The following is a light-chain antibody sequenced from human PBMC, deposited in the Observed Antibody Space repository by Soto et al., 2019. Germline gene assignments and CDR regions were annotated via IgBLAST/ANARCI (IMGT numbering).Light chain of an antibody. V-gene: IGKV3-20*01. Sequence: EILLTQSPSTLSLSPGEGVTLSCRASQSVTVNSLAWYQQKPGPAPRLLISAAPTRDTAVPDRFTGSGSGTDFALTISRLEPEDFAVYYCQQYGDSPLTFGPGTKVDLE. CDR3: QQYGDSPLT. CDR2: AAP. J-gene: IGKJ3*01. CDR1: QSVTVNS.